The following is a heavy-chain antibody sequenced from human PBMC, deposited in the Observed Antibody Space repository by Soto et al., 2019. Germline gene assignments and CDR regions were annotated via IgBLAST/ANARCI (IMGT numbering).Heavy chain of an antibody. V-gene: IGHV3-30-3*01. CDR3: AREEGALYMDY. Sequence: PGGSLRLSCAASGFTFSTYAMAWVRQAPGKGLEWVAVISYDGSHDYYADSVKGRFTISRDNSKNTLYLQMSSLRAEDTALYYCAREEGALYMDYWGLGTLVTVSS. CDR1: GFTFSTYA. J-gene: IGHJ4*02. CDR2: ISYDGSHD. D-gene: IGHD1-26*01.